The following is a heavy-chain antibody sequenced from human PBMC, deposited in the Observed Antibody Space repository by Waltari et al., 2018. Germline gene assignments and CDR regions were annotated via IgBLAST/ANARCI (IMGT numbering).Heavy chain of an antibody. J-gene: IGHJ6*02. V-gene: IGHV1-3*01. CDR1: GYTFTSYA. CDR2: LNAGNGNT. Sequence: QVQLVQSGAGVKKPGASVKVSCKASGYTFTSYAMNWVRQAPGQRLEWMGWLNAGNGNTKYSQKFQGRVTITRDTSASTAYMELSSLRSEDTAVYYCARYHDSPYYYYGMDVWGQGTTVTVSS. D-gene: IGHD2-15*01. CDR3: ARYHDSPYYYYGMDV.